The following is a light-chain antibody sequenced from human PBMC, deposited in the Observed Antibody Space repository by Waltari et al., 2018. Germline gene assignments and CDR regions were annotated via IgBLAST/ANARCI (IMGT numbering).Light chain of an antibody. CDR3: QQSYSTPRT. V-gene: IGKV1-39*01. CDR1: QSISSY. Sequence: DIQMTQSPSSLSASVGDRVTITCRASQSISSYLTWYQQKPGKAPNLLIYAASSLQGGVPSRFSGSGSGTDFTLTITSLQPEDFATYYCQQSYSTPRTFGQGTKVQIK. CDR2: AAS. J-gene: IGKJ1*01.